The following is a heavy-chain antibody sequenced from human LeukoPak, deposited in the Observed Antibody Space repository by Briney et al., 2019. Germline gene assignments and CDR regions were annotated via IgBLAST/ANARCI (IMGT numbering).Heavy chain of an antibody. CDR1: GYTFTGYY. CDR2: INPNSGGT. CDR3: ARVRNYYDSSGILDY. D-gene: IGHD3-22*01. V-gene: IGHV1-2*02. J-gene: IGHJ4*02. Sequence: ASVKVSCKASGYTFTGYYMHWVRQAPGQGLEWMGWINPNSGGTNYTQKFQGRVTMTRDTSISTAYMELSRLRSDDTAVYYCARVRNYYDSSGILDYWGQGTLVTVSS.